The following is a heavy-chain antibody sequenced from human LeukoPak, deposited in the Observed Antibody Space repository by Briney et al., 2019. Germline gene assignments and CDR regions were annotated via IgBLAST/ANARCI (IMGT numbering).Heavy chain of an antibody. D-gene: IGHD3-22*01. CDR1: GFTFSSYA. Sequence: GGSLRLSCAASGFTFSSYAMSWVRQAPGKGLGWVSAISGSGGSTYYADSVKGRFTISRDNSKNTLYLQMNSLRAEDTAVYYCAKRSSDSSGYYPLTDYWGQGALVTVSS. CDR3: AKRSSDSSGYYPLTDY. J-gene: IGHJ4*02. CDR2: ISGSGGST. V-gene: IGHV3-23*01.